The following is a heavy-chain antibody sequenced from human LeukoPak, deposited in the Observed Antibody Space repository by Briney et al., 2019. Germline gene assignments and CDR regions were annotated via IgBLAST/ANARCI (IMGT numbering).Heavy chain of an antibody. V-gene: IGHV4-39*01. Sequence: SETLSLTCTVSGGSISNTNDYWGWIRQPPGKGLERIGSVYYSGSTYYNPSLKSRVTIFVDTSKKQISLKLSSVTAADTAVYYCARQRSALALFYFDHWGQGTLVTVSS. J-gene: IGHJ4*02. CDR1: GGSISNTNDY. D-gene: IGHD3-16*01. CDR2: VYYSGST. CDR3: ARQRSALALFYFDH.